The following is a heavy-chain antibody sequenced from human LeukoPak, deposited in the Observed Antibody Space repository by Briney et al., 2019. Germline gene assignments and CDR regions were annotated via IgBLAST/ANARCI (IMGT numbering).Heavy chain of an antibody. CDR3: ARTSSGWYYFDY. J-gene: IGHJ4*02. D-gene: IGHD6-19*01. Sequence: ASVKVSCKASGYTFTGYYMYWVRQAPGQGLECMGWINPNSGGTNYAQKLQGRVTMTTDTSTSTAYMELRSLRSDDAAVYYCARTSSGWYYFDYWGQGTLVTVSS. CDR1: GYTFTGYY. CDR2: INPNSGGT. V-gene: IGHV1-2*02.